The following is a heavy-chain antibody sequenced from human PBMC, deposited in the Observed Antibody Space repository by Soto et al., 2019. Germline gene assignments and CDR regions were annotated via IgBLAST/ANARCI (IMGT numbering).Heavy chain of an antibody. Sequence: QVQLQESGPGLVKPLETLSLTCTVSGGSITSYRWSWIRQSAGKGLEWIGRINTSGNTHYNPSLKSRVTVSIDTSRNQFFLTVNSVTAADSAVYYCARESGDNWDYEAYWGQGTPVIVSS. CDR3: ARESGDNWDYEAY. V-gene: IGHV4-4*07. CDR2: INTSGNT. CDR1: GGSITSYR. D-gene: IGHD1-7*01. J-gene: IGHJ4*02.